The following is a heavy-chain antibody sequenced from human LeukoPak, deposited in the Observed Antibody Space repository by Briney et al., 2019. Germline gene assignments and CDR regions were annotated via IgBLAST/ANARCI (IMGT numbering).Heavy chain of an antibody. V-gene: IGHV4-34*01. D-gene: IGHD3-22*01. CDR2: INYSGST. CDR1: GGSFSGYY. CDR3: ARGPSERYYESSGYYYFDY. J-gene: IGHJ4*02. Sequence: SETLSLTCAVYGGSFSGYYWTWIRHPPGKGLEWIGEINYSGSTNYNPSLKSRVTISVDTSKNQFSLKLSSVTAADTAVYYCARGPSERYYESSGYYYFDYWGQGTLVTVSS.